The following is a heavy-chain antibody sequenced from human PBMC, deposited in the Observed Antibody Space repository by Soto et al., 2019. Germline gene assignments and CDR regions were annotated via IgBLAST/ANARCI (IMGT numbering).Heavy chain of an antibody. CDR3: TTDTYDSSGYYNHYYYGMDV. CDR1: GFTFSNAW. J-gene: IGHJ6*02. Sequence: GGSLRLSCAASGFTFSNAWMSWVRQAPGKGLEWVGRIKSKTDGGTTDYAAPVKGRFTISRDDSKNTLYLQMNSLKTEDTAVYYCTTDTYDSSGYYNHYYYGMDVWGQGTTVTVSS. D-gene: IGHD3-22*01. V-gene: IGHV3-15*01. CDR2: IKSKTDGGTT.